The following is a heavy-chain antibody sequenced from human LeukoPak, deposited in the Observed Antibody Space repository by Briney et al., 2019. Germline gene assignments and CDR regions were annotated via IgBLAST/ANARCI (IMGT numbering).Heavy chain of an antibody. CDR2: IKQDGSEK. CDR3: ATAGDSSGSYRGRTFF. CDR1: GFPFSDYY. Sequence: GGSLRLSCVGSGFPFSDYYMTWIRQAPGKGLEWVANIKQDGSEKYYVDSVKGRFTISRDNAKTSLYLQMNNLRVEDTAVYYCATAGDSSGSYRGRTFFGGQGTLVTVSS. D-gene: IGHD3-22*01. J-gene: IGHJ4*02. V-gene: IGHV3-7*01.